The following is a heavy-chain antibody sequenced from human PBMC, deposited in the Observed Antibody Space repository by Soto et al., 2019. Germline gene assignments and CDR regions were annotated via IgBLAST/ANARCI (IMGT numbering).Heavy chain of an antibody. V-gene: IGHV1-69*01. D-gene: IGHD3-16*01. CDR1: GGTFSGYV. CDR2: FVPLFGTT. Sequence: QLVQSGSEVKKPGSSVKVSCQASGGTFSGYVVTWVRQAPGQGLEWMGEFVPLFGTTNYAQRFSGRITITAEESTSTAYMELRPLRSDDTAVYYCATHGLGVSSPPYFDNWGQGTLVTVCS. J-gene: IGHJ4*02. CDR3: ATHGLGVSSPPYFDN.